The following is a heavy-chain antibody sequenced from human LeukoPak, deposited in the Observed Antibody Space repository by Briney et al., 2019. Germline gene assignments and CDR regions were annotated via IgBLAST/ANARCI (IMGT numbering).Heavy chain of an antibody. J-gene: IGHJ5*02. Sequence: GGSLRLSCAASGFTFSSYAMSWVRQAPGKGLEWVSGISGSGGSTYYADSVKGRFTISRDNSKNTLSLQMNSLRAEDTAVYYCVKRGSGSYPFDPWGQGTLVTVSS. D-gene: IGHD3-10*01. CDR3: VKRGSGSYPFDP. CDR1: GFTFSSYA. V-gene: IGHV3-23*01. CDR2: ISGSGGST.